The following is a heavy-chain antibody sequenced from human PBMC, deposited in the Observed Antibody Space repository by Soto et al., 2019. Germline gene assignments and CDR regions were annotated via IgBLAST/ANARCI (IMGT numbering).Heavy chain of an antibody. CDR3: ARGGDGYNSGAVY. Sequence: ASVKVSCKVSGYTLTELSMHWVRQAPGKGLEWMGGIIPEDGETIYAQNFQGRVTMTADASTNTVYMELRSLRSEDTAVYYCARGGDGYNSGAVYWGQGTPVTVSS. V-gene: IGHV1-24*01. J-gene: IGHJ4*02. CDR2: IIPEDGET. D-gene: IGHD2-21*01. CDR1: GYTLTELS.